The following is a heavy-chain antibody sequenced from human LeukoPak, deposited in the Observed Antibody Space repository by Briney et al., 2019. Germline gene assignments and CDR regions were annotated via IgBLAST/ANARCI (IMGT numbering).Heavy chain of an antibody. J-gene: IGHJ4*02. V-gene: IGHV1-46*01. CDR1: GYTFSSYY. D-gene: IGHD3-3*01. Sequence: ASVKVSCKASGYTFSSYYMHWVRQAPGQGLEWMGIIHPSGGSTTYAQKFQGRVAMTRDTSTSTVYMELSSLRSEDTAVYYCASDDFWSGHALGNWGQGTLVTVSS. CDR2: IHPSGGST. CDR3: ASDDFWSGHALGN.